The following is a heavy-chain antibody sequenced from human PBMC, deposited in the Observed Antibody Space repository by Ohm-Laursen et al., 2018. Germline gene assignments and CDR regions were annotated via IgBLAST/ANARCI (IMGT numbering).Heavy chain of an antibody. Sequence: SLRLSCAASGFTFSSYAMSWVRQAPGKGLEWVSSISGNAVRTYDADSVKGRFSISRDNSKNTLDLQMNNLRAEDTAVYYCAKVPHGYSYGQDYYFDYWGQGTLVTVSS. D-gene: IGHD5-18*01. V-gene: IGHV3-23*01. CDR1: GFTFSSYA. J-gene: IGHJ4*02. CDR2: ISGNAVRT. CDR3: AKVPHGYSYGQDYYFDY.